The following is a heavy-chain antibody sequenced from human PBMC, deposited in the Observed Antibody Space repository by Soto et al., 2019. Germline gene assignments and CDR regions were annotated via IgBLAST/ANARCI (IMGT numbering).Heavy chain of an antibody. J-gene: IGHJ6*04. CDR2: IRAKAFGGTT. D-gene: IGHD3-10*01. Sequence: EVQLVESGGGLVQPGQSLRLSCTAFGFTFGDYAMGWFRQSPGKGLEWLGFIRAKAFGGTTEYAASVEGRFTLSRDDSKSIAYLQMNSLKTEETARYYCARDSGPITRLRGDVDVWGKGTTVTVSS. CDR1: GFTFGDYA. CDR3: ARDSGPITRLRGDVDV. V-gene: IGHV3-49*03.